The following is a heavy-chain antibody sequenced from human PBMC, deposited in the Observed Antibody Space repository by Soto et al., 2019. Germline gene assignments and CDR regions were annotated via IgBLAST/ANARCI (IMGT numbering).Heavy chain of an antibody. CDR2: IVVGSGNT. V-gene: IGHV1-58*02. Sequence: QMQLVQSGPEVKKPGTSVKVSCKASGFTFTSSAMQWVRQARGQRLEWIGWIVVGSGNTNYAQKFQERVTITMDTSTSTSYMELHRLRSEATAVYYCAADGPVRYFDWSSIQRPYYYYGMDVWGQGTTVTVSS. CDR1: GFTFTSSA. J-gene: IGHJ6*02. D-gene: IGHD3-9*01. CDR3: AADGPVRYFDWSSIQRPYYYYGMDV.